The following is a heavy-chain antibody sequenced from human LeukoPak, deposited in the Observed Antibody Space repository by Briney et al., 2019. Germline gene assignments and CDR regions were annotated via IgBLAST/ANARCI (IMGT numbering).Heavy chain of an antibody. CDR1: GFSFSSYG. Sequence: GRSLRLSCAASGFSFSSYGMHWVRQAPGKGLEWVAGISFDGSNKYYADSLKGRFTISRDNSKNTLYMQMNSLRVEDTAVYYCCGGLFYCDYLGQGTLVTDSS. CDR2: ISFDGSNK. D-gene: IGHD3-10*01. CDR3: CGGLFYCDY. J-gene: IGHJ4*02. V-gene: IGHV3-30*03.